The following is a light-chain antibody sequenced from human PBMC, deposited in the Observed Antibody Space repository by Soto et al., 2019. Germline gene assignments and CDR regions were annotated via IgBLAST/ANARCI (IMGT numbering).Light chain of an antibody. CDR2: GAS. CDR3: QQYGSSPRLT. CDR1: QSVSSSY. J-gene: IGKJ4*01. V-gene: IGKV3-20*01. Sequence: EIVLTQSPGTLSLSPGERATLSCRASQSVSSSYLAWYQQKPGQAPRLLIYGASSRATGIPDRFSGSGSGTDFTLTISRLEPEDFAVDYCQQYGSSPRLTVGGGTKVEIK.